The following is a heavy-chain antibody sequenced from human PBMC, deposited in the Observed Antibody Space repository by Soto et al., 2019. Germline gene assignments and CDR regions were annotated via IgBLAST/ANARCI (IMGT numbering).Heavy chain of an antibody. D-gene: IGHD6-19*01. Sequence: QVQLVQSGAEVKKPGASVKVSCKASGYTFTGYYMHWVRQAPGQGLEWMGWINPNSGGTNYAQKFQGWVTMTRDTSISTAYMEVSRLRSDDTAVYYCAREGIAVAGTGYYYYGMDVWGQGTTVTVSS. CDR2: INPNSGGT. V-gene: IGHV1-2*04. CDR3: AREGIAVAGTGYYYYGMDV. J-gene: IGHJ6*02. CDR1: GYTFTGYY.